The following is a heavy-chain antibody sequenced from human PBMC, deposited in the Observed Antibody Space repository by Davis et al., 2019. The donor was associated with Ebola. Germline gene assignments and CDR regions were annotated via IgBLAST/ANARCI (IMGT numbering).Heavy chain of an antibody. CDR1: GFTFSDYY. CDR3: ARNSAPPDY. CDR2: INHSGDSI. D-gene: IGHD6-6*01. Sequence: GESLEISCAASGFTFSDYYMSWVRQAPGKGLEWISCINHSGDSIFYADFVKGRFTMSRDNAKNFLYLQLSSLRADDTAMYYCARNSAPPDYWGQGALVTVSS. J-gene: IGHJ4*02. V-gene: IGHV3-11*01.